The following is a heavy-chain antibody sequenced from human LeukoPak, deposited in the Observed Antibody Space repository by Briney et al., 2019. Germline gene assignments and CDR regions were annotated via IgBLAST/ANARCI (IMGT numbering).Heavy chain of an antibody. CDR2: IFTSGSA. CDR1: GGSISSYY. CDR3: ARGSNYVGFDY. J-gene: IGHJ4*02. V-gene: IGHV4-4*07. D-gene: IGHD4-11*01. Sequence: KPSETLSLTCTVSGGSISSYYWNWIRQPAGKGLEWIGRIFTSGSANYNPSLKSRVTMSVDTSKNQFSLKLSSVTAADTAVYYCARGSNYVGFDYWGQATLVTVSS.